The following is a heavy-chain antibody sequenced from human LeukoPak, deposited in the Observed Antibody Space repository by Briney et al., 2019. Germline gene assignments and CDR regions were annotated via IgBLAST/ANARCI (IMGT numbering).Heavy chain of an antibody. Sequence: PSETLSLTCTVSGGSISSGSYYRSWIRQPAGKGLEWIGRIYTSGSTNYNPSLKSRVTILVDTSKNQFSLKLSSVTAADTAVYYRARVSWGYDILTGYYSDYYMDVWGKGTTVTVSS. D-gene: IGHD3-9*01. CDR3: ARVSWGYDILTGYYSDYYMDV. J-gene: IGHJ6*03. CDR2: IYTSGST. CDR1: GGSISSGSYY. V-gene: IGHV4-61*02.